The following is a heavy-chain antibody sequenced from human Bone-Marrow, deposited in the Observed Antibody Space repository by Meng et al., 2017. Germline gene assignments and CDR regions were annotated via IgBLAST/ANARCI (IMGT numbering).Heavy chain of an antibody. CDR2: ISGSGGGT. V-gene: IGHV3-23*01. CDR3: TSDRGFVGSRSYGLDV. Sequence: VGSLRLSCAASGFTFSNYAMSWVPQAPGKGLEWVSTISGSGGGTYYADSVKGRFTISRDNSKNTLYLRMNSLRAEDTAVYYCTSDRGFVGSRSYGLDVWGQGTTVTVSS. D-gene: IGHD2-21*02. CDR1: GFTFSNYA. J-gene: IGHJ6*02.